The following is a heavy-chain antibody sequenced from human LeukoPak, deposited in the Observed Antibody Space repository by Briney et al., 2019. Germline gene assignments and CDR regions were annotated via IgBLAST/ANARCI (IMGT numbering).Heavy chain of an antibody. CDR1: GFTFGDYA. CDR3: TTGHYYDRSGYDYDAFDI. J-gene: IGHJ3*02. CDR2: IRSKAYGGTT. D-gene: IGHD3-22*01. V-gene: IGHV3-49*03. Sequence: GGSLRLSCTASGFTFGDYAMRWFRQAPGKGLEWVGFIRSKAYGGTTEYAASVKGRFTISRDDSKSIAYLQMNSLKTEDTAVYYCTTGHYYDRSGYDYDAFDIWGQGTMVTVSS.